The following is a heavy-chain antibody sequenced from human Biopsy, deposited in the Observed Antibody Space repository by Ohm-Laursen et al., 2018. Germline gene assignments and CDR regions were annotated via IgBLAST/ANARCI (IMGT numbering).Heavy chain of an antibody. D-gene: IGHD3-22*01. CDR1: GYTFSTYG. CDR3: ATGYYYNSSGSYPSFDH. V-gene: IGHV1-18*01. CDR2: ISASNGNT. J-gene: IGHJ4*02. Sequence: ASVKVSCKASGYTFSTYGISWVRQAPAQGLEWMVGISASNGNTKYAQKLQVRVTMTTDTSTSTAYMDLRSLRFDETAVYYCATGYYYNSSGSYPSFDHWGPGTLVTVSS.